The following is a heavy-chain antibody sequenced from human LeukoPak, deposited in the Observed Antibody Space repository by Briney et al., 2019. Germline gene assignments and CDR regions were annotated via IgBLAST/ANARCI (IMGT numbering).Heavy chain of an antibody. CDR1: GGSFSGYY. CDR2: INHSGST. Sequence: SETLSLTCAVYGGSFSGYYWSWIRQPPGKGLEWIGEINHSGSTDYNPSLKSRVTISVDTSKNQFSLKLSSVTAADTAVYYCARARTYSSSRWFGPWGQGTLVTVSS. CDR3: ARARTYSSSRWFGP. J-gene: IGHJ5*02. V-gene: IGHV4-34*01. D-gene: IGHD6-13*01.